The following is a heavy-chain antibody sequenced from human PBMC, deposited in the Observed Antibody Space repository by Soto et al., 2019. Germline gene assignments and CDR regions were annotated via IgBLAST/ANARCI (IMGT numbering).Heavy chain of an antibody. CDR2: INHSGST. D-gene: IGHD6-13*01. CDR1: GGSFSGYF. V-gene: IGHV4-34*01. CDR3: ARVWGYPADGTEPQEDF. J-gene: IGHJ4*02. Sequence: SETLSLTCAVYGGSFSGYFWTWVRQPPGKGLEWIGEINHSGSTTYNPSLKSRVTISVDTSKNQFSLKLSSVTAADTAVYYCARVWGYPADGTEPQEDFWGQGTLVTVSS.